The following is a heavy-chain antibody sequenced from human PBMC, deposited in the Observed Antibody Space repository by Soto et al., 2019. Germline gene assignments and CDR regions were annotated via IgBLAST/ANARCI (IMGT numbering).Heavy chain of an antibody. Sequence: QVQLVQSGAEVKKPGSSVKVSCKASGGTFSSYAISWVRQAPGQGLEWMGWIIPIFGTANYAQKFQGRVTITADESTSTAYMELSSLSSEDTAVYYCARGRIVVVVAATRPLERDDYYFDHWGQGTLVTVSS. CDR3: ARGRIVVVVAATRPLERDDYYFDH. J-gene: IGHJ4*02. CDR1: GGTFSSYA. CDR2: IIPIFGTA. D-gene: IGHD2-15*01. V-gene: IGHV1-69*01.